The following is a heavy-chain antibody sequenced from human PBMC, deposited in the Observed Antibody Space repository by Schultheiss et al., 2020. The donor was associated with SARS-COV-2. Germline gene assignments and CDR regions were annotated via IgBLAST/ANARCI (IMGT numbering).Heavy chain of an antibody. Sequence: GGSLRLSCAASGFTFSSYGMHWVRQAPGKGLEWVAVIWYDGSYKYYADSVKGRFTISRDNSKNTLYLQMNSLRAEDTAVYYCARGGMASPPALGYWGQGTLVTVSS. CDR3: ARGGMASPPALGY. CDR2: IWYDGSYK. J-gene: IGHJ4*02. D-gene: IGHD3-16*01. CDR1: GFTFSSYG. V-gene: IGHV3-33*01.